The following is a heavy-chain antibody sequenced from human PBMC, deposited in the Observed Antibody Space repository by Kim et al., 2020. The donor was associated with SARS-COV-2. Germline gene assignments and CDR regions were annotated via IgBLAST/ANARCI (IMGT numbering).Heavy chain of an antibody. J-gene: IGHJ3*02. Sequence: SETLSLTCTVSGGSISSYYWSWIRQPAGKGLEWIGRIYTSGSTNYNPSLKSRVTMSVDTSKNQFSLKLSSVTAADTAVYYCARDIGYCSGGSCFYSHNDAFDIWGQGTMVTVSS. D-gene: IGHD2-15*01. CDR1: GGSISSYY. CDR2: IYTSGST. CDR3: ARDIGYCSGGSCFYSHNDAFDI. V-gene: IGHV4-4*07.